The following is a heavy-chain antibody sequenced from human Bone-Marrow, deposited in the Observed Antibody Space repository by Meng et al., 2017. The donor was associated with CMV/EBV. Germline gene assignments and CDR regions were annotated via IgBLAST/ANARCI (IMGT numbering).Heavy chain of an antibody. CDR2: INHSGST. J-gene: IGHJ4*02. D-gene: IGHD1-7*01. V-gene: IGHV4-34*01. CDR1: GGSFSGYY. Sequence: SETLSLTCAVYGGSFSGYYWSWIRQPPGKGLEWIGEINHSGSTNYNPSLKSRVTISVDTSKNPFSLKLSSVTAADTAVYYCARGTIPPKHEFDYWGQGTLVTVSS. CDR3: ARGTIPPKHEFDY.